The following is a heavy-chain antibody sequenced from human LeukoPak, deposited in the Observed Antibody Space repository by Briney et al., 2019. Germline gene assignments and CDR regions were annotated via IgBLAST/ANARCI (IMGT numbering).Heavy chain of an antibody. J-gene: IGHJ4*02. Sequence: GGSLRLSCAASGFTVSSNYMSWVRQAPGKGLEWVANIKQDGSEKYYVDSVKGRFTISRDNAKNSLYLQMNSLGAEDTAVYYCARIRGDYDYVWGSYRYDPHFDYWGQGTLVTVSS. CDR1: GFTVSSNY. D-gene: IGHD3-16*02. CDR3: ARIRGDYDYVWGSYRYDPHFDY. V-gene: IGHV3-7*01. CDR2: IKQDGSEK.